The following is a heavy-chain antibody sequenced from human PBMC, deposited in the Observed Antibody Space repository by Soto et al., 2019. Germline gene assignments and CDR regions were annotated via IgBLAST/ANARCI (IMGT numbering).Heavy chain of an antibody. CDR2: ISYDGSNK. J-gene: IGHJ6*01. V-gene: IGHV3-30*03. Sequence: PGGSLRLSCAASGFTFSSYGMHWVRQAPGKGLEWVAVISYDGSNKYYADSVKGRFTISRDNSKNTLYLQMNSLRAEDTAVYYFAMEGYCSGGSCSLLGMDVWGQGATVTVSS. D-gene: IGHD2-15*01. CDR1: GFTFSSYG. CDR3: AMEGYCSGGSCSLLGMDV.